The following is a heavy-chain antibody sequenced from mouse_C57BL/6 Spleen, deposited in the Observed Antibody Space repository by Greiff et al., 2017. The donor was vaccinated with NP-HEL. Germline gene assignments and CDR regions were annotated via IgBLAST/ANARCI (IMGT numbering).Heavy chain of an antibody. Sequence: VQLQQPGAELVKPGASVKLSCKASGYTFTSYWMHWVKQRPGRGLEWIGRIDPNSGGTKYNEKFKSKATLTADKPSSTAYMQLSSLTSEDSGVYYCERGGTETAWDLDDWGTGTTVTVSS. CDR1: GYTFTSYW. CDR2: IDPNSGGT. V-gene: IGHV1-72*01. D-gene: IGHD3-3*01. CDR3: ERGGTETAWDLDD. J-gene: IGHJ1*03.